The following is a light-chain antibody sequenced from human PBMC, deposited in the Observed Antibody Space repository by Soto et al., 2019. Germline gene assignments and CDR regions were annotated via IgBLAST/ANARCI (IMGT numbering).Light chain of an antibody. V-gene: IGKV1-5*01. CDR2: DAS. Sequence: VDRVTITCRASQSISSWLAWHQQKPGKAPKFLIYDASNLESGVPARLSGSGSGTEFTLTISSLQPDDFATYYCQQYSSYWTFGQGTKVDIK. CDR3: QQYSSYWT. J-gene: IGKJ1*01. CDR1: QSISSW.